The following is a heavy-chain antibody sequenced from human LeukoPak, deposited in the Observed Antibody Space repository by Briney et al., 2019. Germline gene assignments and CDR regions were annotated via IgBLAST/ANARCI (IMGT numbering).Heavy chain of an antibody. V-gene: IGHV3-30*18. D-gene: IGHD2-2*02. CDR2: ISYDGSNK. CDR1: RFTFSSYG. J-gene: IGHJ4*02. CDR3: AKDSGYCSSTSCYMNY. Sequence: GGSLRLSCAASRFTFSSYGMHWVSQAQGKGLEWVAVISYDGSNKYYADSVKGRFTISRDNSKNTLYLQMNSLRAEDTAVYYCAKDSGYCSSTSCYMNYWGQGTLFTVSS.